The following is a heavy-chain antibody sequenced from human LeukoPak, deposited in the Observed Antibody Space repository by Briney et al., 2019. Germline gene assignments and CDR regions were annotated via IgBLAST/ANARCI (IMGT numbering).Heavy chain of an antibody. Sequence: ASVKVSRVSSGYTFTSYYIHWVRQAPGQGLEWMGWINPNSGATTSAQKFHDTLTMTRDTSINTAYMELRWLRSVDTAVYLCARGSGLPDSNGFHYFDYWGQGTLVTVSS. V-gene: IGHV1-2*02. J-gene: IGHJ4*02. D-gene: IGHD3-22*01. CDR3: ARGSGLPDSNGFHYFDY. CDR2: INPNSGAT. CDR1: GYTFTSYY.